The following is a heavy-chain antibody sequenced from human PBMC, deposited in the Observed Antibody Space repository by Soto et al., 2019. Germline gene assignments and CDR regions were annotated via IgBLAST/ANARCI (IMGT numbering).Heavy chain of an antibody. V-gene: IGHV4-34*01. Sequence: QVXXQXXXAGXXXPSXXLSLTXAXXGXXLXXXXGNWIRQSPGKGLEWIGEINYSGNTNYXPSLKXXXXXXXDTSKNQFSLNMNSVTAADTAVYYCARTRNLDVWGQXTTVIVSS. CDR2: INYSGNT. J-gene: IGHJ6*02. D-gene: IGHD1-1*01. CDR3: ARTRNLDV. CDR1: GXXLXXXX.